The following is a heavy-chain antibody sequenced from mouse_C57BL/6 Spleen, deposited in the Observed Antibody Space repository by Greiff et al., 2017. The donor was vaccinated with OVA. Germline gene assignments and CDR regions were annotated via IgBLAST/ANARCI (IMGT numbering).Heavy chain of an antibody. Sequence: EESGPGLVKPSQSLSLTCSVTGYSITSGYYWNWIRQFPGNKLEWMGYISYDGSNNYNPSLKNRISITRDTSKNQFFLKLNSVTTEDTATYYCARVDYYGSSFDYWGQGTTLTVSS. CDR3: ARVDYYGSSFDY. V-gene: IGHV3-6*01. J-gene: IGHJ2*01. D-gene: IGHD1-1*01. CDR1: GYSITSGYY. CDR2: ISYDGSN.